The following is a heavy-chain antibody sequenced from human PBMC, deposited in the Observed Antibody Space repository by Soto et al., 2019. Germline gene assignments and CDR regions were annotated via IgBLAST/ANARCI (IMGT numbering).Heavy chain of an antibody. J-gene: IGHJ6*03. CDR1: GGSISSYY. CDR3: ARGGTSSYYYYYMDV. CDR2: IYYSGST. D-gene: IGHD2-2*01. V-gene: IGHV4-59*01. Sequence: QVQLQESGPGLVKPSETLSLTCTVSGGSISSYYWSWIRQPPGKGLEWIGYIYYSGSTNYNPSLKSRVTRSVDTSKNQFSLKLSSVTAADTAVYYCARGGTSSYYYYYMDVWGKGTTVTVSS.